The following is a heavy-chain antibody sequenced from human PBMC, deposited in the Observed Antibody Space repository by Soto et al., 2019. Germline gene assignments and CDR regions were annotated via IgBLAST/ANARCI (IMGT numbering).Heavy chain of an antibody. Sequence: SETLSLPCTVSGGSISSYNCSRIRQPAGKGLEWIGRIYTSGSTNYNPSVKSRVTMSVDTSKNQFSLKLSSVTAADTAVYYCARDPDYYDSSGPVDYWGQGTLVTV. CDR3: ARDPDYYDSSGPVDY. CDR1: GGSISSYN. D-gene: IGHD3-22*01. CDR2: IYTSGST. V-gene: IGHV4-4*07. J-gene: IGHJ4*02.